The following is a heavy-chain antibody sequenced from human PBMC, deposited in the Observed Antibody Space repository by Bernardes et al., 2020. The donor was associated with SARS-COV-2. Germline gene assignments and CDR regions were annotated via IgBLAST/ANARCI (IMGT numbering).Heavy chain of an antibody. D-gene: IGHD5-12*01. CDR2: AYDGGV. V-gene: IGHV4-39*07. J-gene: IGHJ4*02. Sequence: SETLSLTCTVSGGSIRSSNFHWGWIRQPPGKGLDWIGNAYDGGVNYNPSLKSRVAMSLDMSKNQFSLKLTSVTAADTAVYYCARDIGNAITDYWGQGTLVTVSS. CDR1: GGSIRSSNFH. CDR3: ARDIGNAITDY.